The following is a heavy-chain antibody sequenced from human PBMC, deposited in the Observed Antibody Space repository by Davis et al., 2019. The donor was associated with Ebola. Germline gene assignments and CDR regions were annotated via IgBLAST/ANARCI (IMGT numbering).Heavy chain of an antibody. CDR2: INPNSGGT. CDR3: ARTGGIIDY. J-gene: IGHJ4*02. V-gene: IGHV1-2*06. CDR1: GYFFTGFY. Sequence: AASVKVSCKASGYFFTGFYMHWVRQAPGQGLEWVGRINPNSGGTNYAQRFQGRVTMTRDTSISTAYMELSSLRSEDTAVYYCARTGGIIDYWGQGTLVTVSS. D-gene: IGHD1-14*01.